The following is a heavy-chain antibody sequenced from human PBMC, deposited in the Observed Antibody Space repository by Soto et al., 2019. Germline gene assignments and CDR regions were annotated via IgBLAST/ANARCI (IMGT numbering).Heavy chain of an antibody. CDR3: ARKAGGAFDI. CDR1: GDSVSSNIDA. CDR2: TYYRSKWYN. Sequence: SQTLSLTCAISGDSVSSNIDAWNWIRQSPSRGLEWLGRTYYRSKWYNDYAVSVRSRITINPDTSKNQFSLQLNSVTPEDTAVYYCARKAGGAFDILGQGTMVTVSS. J-gene: IGHJ3*02. V-gene: IGHV6-1*01.